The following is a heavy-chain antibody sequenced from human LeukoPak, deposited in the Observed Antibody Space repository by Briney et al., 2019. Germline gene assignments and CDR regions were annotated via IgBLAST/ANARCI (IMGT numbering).Heavy chain of an antibody. CDR3: AARDVLTGLHDY. J-gene: IGHJ4*02. V-gene: IGHV4-39*01. D-gene: IGHD3-9*01. CDR2: IYYSGST. Sequence: PSETLSLTCTVSGGSISSSSYYWGWIRQPPGKGLEWIGSIYYSGSTYYNPSLKSRVTISVDTSKNQFSLKLSSVTAADTAVYYCAARDVLTGLHDYWGQGTLVTVSS. CDR1: GGSISSSSYY.